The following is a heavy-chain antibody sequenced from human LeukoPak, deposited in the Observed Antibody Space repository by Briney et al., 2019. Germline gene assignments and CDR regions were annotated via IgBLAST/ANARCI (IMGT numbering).Heavy chain of an antibody. CDR3: ARGRYSSSAY. CDR2: IYYSGST. Sequence: PSQTLSLTCTVSGGSISSGGYYWSWIRQHPGKGLECIGYIYYSGSTYDNPSLKSRVTISVYTSKNQFYLKLSSVTAADTAVYYCARGRYSSSAYWGQGTLVTVSS. V-gene: IGHV4-31*03. CDR1: GGSISSGGYY. D-gene: IGHD6-6*01. J-gene: IGHJ4*02.